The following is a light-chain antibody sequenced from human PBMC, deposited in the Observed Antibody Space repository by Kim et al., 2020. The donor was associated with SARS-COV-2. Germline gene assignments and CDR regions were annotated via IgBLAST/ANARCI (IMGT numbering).Light chain of an antibody. J-gene: IGKJ1*01. Sequence: EVVLTQSPGTLSLSPGERATLSCRASQSVNNNYLAWYQQKPGQAPRLLIYGASSRATVIPERFSGGGSGTDFTLTISRLEPEDFAVYYCEQYGISPRTFGQGTKVDIK. CDR2: GAS. V-gene: IGKV3-20*01. CDR1: QSVNNNY. CDR3: EQYGISPRT.